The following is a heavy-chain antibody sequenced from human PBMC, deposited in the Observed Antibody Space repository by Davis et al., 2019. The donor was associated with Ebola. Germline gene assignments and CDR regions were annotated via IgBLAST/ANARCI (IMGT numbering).Heavy chain of an antibody. CDR1: GFTFSSYG. D-gene: IGHD4-11*01. CDR2: IRYDGSNK. V-gene: IGHV3-30*02. CDR3: ARDSDDYSFDY. Sequence: GESLKISCAASGFTFSSYGMHWVRQAPGKGLEWVAFIRYDGSNKYYADSVKGRFTISRDNSKNTLYLQMYSLRPEDTAVYYCARDSDDYSFDYWGQGTLVTVSS. J-gene: IGHJ4*02.